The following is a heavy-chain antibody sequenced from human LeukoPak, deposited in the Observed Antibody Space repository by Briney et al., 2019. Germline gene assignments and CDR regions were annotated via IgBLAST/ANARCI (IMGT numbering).Heavy chain of an antibody. CDR3: TRWVDGGNPFDY. CDR2: ITSKGNSYAT. D-gene: IGHD4-23*01. CDR1: GFTFSGSA. V-gene: IGHV3-73*01. Sequence: GGSLKLSCAASGFTFSGSAVHWVRQASGKGLEWIGRITSKGNSYATAYVASVKGRFTISRDDSKNTAYLQMNSLKTEDTALYHCTRWVDGGNPFDYWGQGTLVTASS. J-gene: IGHJ4*02.